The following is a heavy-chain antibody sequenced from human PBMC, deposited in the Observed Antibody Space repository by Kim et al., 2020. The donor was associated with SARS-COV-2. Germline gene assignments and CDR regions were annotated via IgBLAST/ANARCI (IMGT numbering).Heavy chain of an antibody. CDR3: ARGPDYDILTGYGDY. D-gene: IGHD3-9*01. J-gene: IGHJ4*02. V-gene: IGHV1-3*01. Sequence: QKFQGRVTITRDTSASTAYMELSSLRSEDTAVYYCARGPDYDILTGYGDYWGQGTLVTVSS.